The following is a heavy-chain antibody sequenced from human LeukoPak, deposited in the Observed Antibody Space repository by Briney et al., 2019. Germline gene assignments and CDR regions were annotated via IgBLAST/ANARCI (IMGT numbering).Heavy chain of an antibody. CDR1: GFTFNKYW. Sequence: GGSLRLSCVASGFTFNKYWMTWVRQAPGKGLECVASVNEDESQKYYVDSVKGRFTIFRDNAKNSLYLQMNSLRDEDTAVYFCARFRSSRYWVDAFDIWGQGTMVIVSS. CDR2: VNEDESQK. V-gene: IGHV3-7*01. J-gene: IGHJ3*02. CDR3: ARFRSSRYWVDAFDI. D-gene: IGHD6-13*01.